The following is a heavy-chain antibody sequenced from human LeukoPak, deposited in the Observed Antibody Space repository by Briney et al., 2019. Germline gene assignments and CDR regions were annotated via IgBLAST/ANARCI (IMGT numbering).Heavy chain of an antibody. V-gene: IGHV4-59*01. D-gene: IGHD7-27*01. J-gene: IGHJ4*02. CDR2: IYYSGST. CDR3: ARESSWGNFDY. CDR1: GGSISSYY. Sequence: SETLSLTCTVSGGSISSYYWSWIRQPPGQGLELIGYIYYSGSTNYNPSLKSRVTISVDTSKNQFSLKLSYVTAADTAVYFCARESSWGNFDYWGQGTLVTVSS.